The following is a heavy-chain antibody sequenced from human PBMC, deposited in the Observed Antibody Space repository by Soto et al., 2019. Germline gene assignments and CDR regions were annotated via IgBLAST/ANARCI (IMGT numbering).Heavy chain of an antibody. CDR1: GGTFSRYT. Sequence: ASVKVSCKASGGTFSRYTIIWARQAPGQGLESMGRIIPFLDIVNYAQKFQGRVTITADKSTSTTYMELRSLRSEDTAVYFCARTSGGPAATFDYYYYMDVWGKGTTVTVSS. CDR2: IIPFLDIV. D-gene: IGHD3-16*01. V-gene: IGHV1-69*02. CDR3: ARTSGGPAATFDYYYYMDV. J-gene: IGHJ6*03.